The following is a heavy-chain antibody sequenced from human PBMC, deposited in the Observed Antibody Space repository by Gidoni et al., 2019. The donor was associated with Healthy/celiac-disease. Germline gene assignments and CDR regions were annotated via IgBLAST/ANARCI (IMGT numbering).Heavy chain of an antibody. CDR1: GYSSSSGYY. CDR2: IYHSGST. J-gene: IGHJ3*02. V-gene: IGHV4-38-2*02. Sequence: QVQLQESGPGLVKPSETLSLTCTVSGYSSSSGYYWGWIRQPPGKGLEWIGSIYHSGSTYYNPSLKSRVTISVDTSKNQFSLKLSSVTAADTAVYYCARGKYYYDSSGDDAFDIWGQGTMVTVSS. D-gene: IGHD3-22*01. CDR3: ARGKYYYDSSGDDAFDI.